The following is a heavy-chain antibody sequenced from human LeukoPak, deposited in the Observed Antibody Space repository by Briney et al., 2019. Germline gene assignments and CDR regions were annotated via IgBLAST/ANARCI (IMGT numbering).Heavy chain of an antibody. J-gene: IGHJ4*02. CDR3: VREGDGAPRRFDY. CDR2: IWYDGSKE. D-gene: IGHD3-16*01. V-gene: IGHV3-33*01. CDR1: GFTFSDFG. Sequence: GGSLRLSCAASGFTFSDFGMHWVRRAPGKGLEWVAMIWYDGSKEYYMESVKGRFTISRDNSKNTLHLQMNSLRAEDSAIYYCVREGDGAPRRFDYWGQGTLVTVSS.